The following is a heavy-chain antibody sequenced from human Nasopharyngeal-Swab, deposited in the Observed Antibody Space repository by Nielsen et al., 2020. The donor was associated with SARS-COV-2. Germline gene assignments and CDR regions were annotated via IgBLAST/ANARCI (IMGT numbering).Heavy chain of an antibody. CDR3: ARAQRYCSGGSCYFSSSYYFDY. D-gene: IGHD2-15*01. CDR1: GGSISSYY. CDR2: IYYSGST. Sequence: SETLPLTCTVAGGSISSYYWSQIRQPPGKGLEGNGQIYYSGSTNYNPSLKSRVTISVDTSKNQFSLKLSSVTAADTAVYYCARAQRYCSGGSCYFSSSYYFDYWGQGTLVTVSS. V-gene: IGHV4-59*01. J-gene: IGHJ4*02.